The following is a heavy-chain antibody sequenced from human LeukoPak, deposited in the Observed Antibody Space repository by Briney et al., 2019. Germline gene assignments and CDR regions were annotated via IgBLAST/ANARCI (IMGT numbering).Heavy chain of an antibody. V-gene: IGHV3-11*04. CDR1: GFTFSDYY. CDR2: ISSSGSNI. CDR3: ARGPYYYDSSGYFDY. D-gene: IGHD3-22*01. Sequence: GGSLRLSCAASGFTFSDYYMSWIRQAPGKGLEWVSYISSSGSNIYYADSVKGRLTIYRENAKNSLYLQMNSLRAEDTAVYYCARGPYYYDSSGYFDYWGQGTLVTVSS. J-gene: IGHJ4*02.